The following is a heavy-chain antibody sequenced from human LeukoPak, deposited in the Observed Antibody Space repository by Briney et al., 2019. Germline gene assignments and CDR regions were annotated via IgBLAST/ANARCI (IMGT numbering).Heavy chain of an antibody. CDR2: INPSGGSA. D-gene: IGHD3-3*01. J-gene: IGHJ4*02. V-gene: IGHV1-46*01. CDR3: ARVGVGSGAPTQFDY. Sequence: ASVKVSCKASGYTFTSYYMHWVRQAPGQGLEWMGIINPSGGSAGYAQKFQGRVTMTRDTSTSTVYMELNSLRSEDTAVYYCARVGVGSGAPTQFDYWGQGTLVTVSS. CDR1: GYTFTSYY.